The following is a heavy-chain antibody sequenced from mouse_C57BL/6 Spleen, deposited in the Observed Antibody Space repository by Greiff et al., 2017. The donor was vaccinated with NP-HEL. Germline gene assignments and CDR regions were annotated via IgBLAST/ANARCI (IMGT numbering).Heavy chain of an antibody. Sequence: EVQLQESGPGLVKPSQSLSLTCSVTGYSITSGYYWNWIRQFPGNKLEWMGYISYDGSNNYNPSLKNLISITRDTSKNQFFLKLNSVTTEDTATYYCARDQGWVDYWGQGTTLTVSS. CDR1: GYSITSGYY. CDR2: ISYDGSN. V-gene: IGHV3-6*01. CDR3: ARDQGWVDY. D-gene: IGHD3-3*01. J-gene: IGHJ2*01.